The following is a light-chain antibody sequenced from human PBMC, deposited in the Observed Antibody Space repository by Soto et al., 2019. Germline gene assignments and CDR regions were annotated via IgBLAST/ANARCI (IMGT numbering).Light chain of an antibody. CDR3: QQYDDWPRT. Sequence: ETVMTQSTATLSVSPGETATLSCRASLTVFSKLAWYQQKPGQAPRLLIYDTSTRATGVPARFSGSGSGTEFTLTISSLQSEDFAVYYCQQYDDWPRTFGQVTKVDIK. J-gene: IGKJ1*01. CDR2: DTS. CDR1: LTVFSK. V-gene: IGKV3-15*01.